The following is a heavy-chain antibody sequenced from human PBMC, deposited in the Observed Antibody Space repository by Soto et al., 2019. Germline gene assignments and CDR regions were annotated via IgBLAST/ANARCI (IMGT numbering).Heavy chain of an antibody. CDR3: ARVTLKAGNWFDP. CDR2: INPKSRGT. CDR1: GGTFSSYA. J-gene: IGHJ5*02. Sequence: ASVKVSCKXSGGTFSSYAISWVRQAPGQGFEWMGWINPKSRGTNYAQKFQGRVTMTRDTSNSTAYMELRGLKSDDTAVYYCARVTLKAGNWFDPWGQGTLVTVSS. V-gene: IGHV1-2*02.